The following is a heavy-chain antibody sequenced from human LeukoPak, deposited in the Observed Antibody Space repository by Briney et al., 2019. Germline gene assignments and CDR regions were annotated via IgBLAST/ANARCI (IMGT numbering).Heavy chain of an antibody. CDR1: GFSFSSYS. Sequence: GGSLRLSCAVSGFSFSSYSMNWVRQAPGKGLEWVSFISTSSNYIYYADSVKGRFTVSRDNARKSLFLQMNSLRAEDTAVYYCARDNWIEAHYFDYWGQGTLVTVSS. J-gene: IGHJ4*02. CDR2: ISTSSNYI. D-gene: IGHD1-20*01. CDR3: ARDNWIEAHYFDY. V-gene: IGHV3-21*01.